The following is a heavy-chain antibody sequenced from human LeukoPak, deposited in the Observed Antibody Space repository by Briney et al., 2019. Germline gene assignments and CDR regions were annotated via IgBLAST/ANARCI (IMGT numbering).Heavy chain of an antibody. CDR2: ISGSGGNT. V-gene: IGHV3-23*01. J-gene: IGHJ4*02. CDR1: GFTFSSYP. D-gene: IGHD5-12*01. CDR3: AKSKFATSGYDGSLDY. Sequence: RGSLRLSCAASGFTFSSYPLSWVRQAPGRGLEWVSGISGSGGNTYYADSVKGRFTISRDYSRNTLDLQMNSLRAEDTAVYYCAKSKFATSGYDGSLDYWGQGTLVTVSS.